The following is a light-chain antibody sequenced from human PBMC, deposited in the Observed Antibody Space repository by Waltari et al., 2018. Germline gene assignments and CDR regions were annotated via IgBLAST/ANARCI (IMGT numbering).Light chain of an antibody. Sequence: QSSLTPPASVSASPGESMTTSCTATRSGVGDFNSVSWYQQHPGKAPKFMVYDVSNRPSGVSHRFAGAKSGNTASLTISGLQAEDEAVYYCSSFTTSSTLRFGGGTKLTVL. CDR3: SSFTTSSTLR. CDR1: RSGVGDFNS. V-gene: IGLV2-14*03. J-gene: IGLJ2*01. CDR2: DVS.